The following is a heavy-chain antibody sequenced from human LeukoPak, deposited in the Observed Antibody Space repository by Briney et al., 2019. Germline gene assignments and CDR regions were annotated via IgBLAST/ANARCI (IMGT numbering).Heavy chain of an antibody. CDR1: GFTFSSYG. D-gene: IGHD5-18*01. J-gene: IGHJ4*02. CDR3: AKGSALGYRVPGY. CDR2: ISSSGGST. V-gene: IGHV3-23*01. Sequence: SGGSLRLSCAASGFTFSSYGMSWVRQAPGKGLEWVSSISSSGGSTYSADSVKGRFTVSRDNAKNSLYLQMNSLRAEDTAVYYCAKGSALGYRVPGYWGQGTLVTVSS.